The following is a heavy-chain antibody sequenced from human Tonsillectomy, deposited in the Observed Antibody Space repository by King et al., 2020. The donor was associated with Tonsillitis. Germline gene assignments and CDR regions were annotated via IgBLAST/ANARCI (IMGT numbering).Heavy chain of an antibody. CDR1: GFTFTTYS. CDR3: ARGLRASGTSGEDWFDP. J-gene: IGHJ5*02. Sequence: QLVQSGGGVVQPGRSLRLSCAASGFTFTTYSMHWVRQAPGKGLEWVAVISYDGSNEYYVNSVKGRFTISRDNSKNTLYLQMNSLRAEDAAVYYCARGLRASGTSGEDWFDPWGQGTLVTVSS. V-gene: IGHV3-30*04. CDR2: ISYDGSNE. D-gene: IGHD3-10*01.